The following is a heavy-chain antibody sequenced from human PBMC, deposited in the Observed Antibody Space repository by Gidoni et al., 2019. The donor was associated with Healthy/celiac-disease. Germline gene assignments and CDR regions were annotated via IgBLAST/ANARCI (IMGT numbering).Heavy chain of an antibody. D-gene: IGHD3-3*01. J-gene: IGHJ2*01. CDR3: AKSYDFWSGYPLMDWYFDL. Sequence: EVQLLESGGGLVQPGGSLRFSCAASGFPFSSYAMSWVRQAPGKGLELVSAISGSGGSTYYADSVKGRFTISRDNSKNTLYLQMNSLRAEDTAVYYCAKSYDFWSGYPLMDWYFDLWGRGTLVTVSS. CDR1: GFPFSSYA. CDR2: ISGSGGST. V-gene: IGHV3-23*01.